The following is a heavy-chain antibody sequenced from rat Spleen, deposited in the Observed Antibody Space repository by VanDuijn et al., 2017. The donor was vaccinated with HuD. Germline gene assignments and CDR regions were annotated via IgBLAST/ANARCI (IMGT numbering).Heavy chain of an antibody. V-gene: IGHV5-25*01. J-gene: IGHJ4*01. Sequence: EVQLVESGGGLVQPGRSMKLSCAASGFTFSSFAMAWVRQAPKKGLEWVASITNSGGSTYYRDSVKGRFTISRDNAKSTLYLQRDRLMSEDTDTSYCARQNWEDVMDVWGQGGSVTVSS. D-gene: IGHD5-1*01. CDR1: GFTFSSFA. CDR2: ITNSGGST. CDR3: ARQNWEDVMDV.